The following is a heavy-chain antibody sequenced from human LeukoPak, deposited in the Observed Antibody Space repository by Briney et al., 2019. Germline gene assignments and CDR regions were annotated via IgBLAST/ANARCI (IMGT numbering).Heavy chain of an antibody. CDR3: ARGDYGDYLGGQNFDY. CDR1: GGSISSYY. V-gene: IGHV4-59*01. Sequence: SETLSLTCTVSGGSISSYYWSWIPQPPGKGLEWIGYIYYSGGTNYNPSLKSRVTISVDTSKNQFSLKLSSVTAAETAVYYCARGDYGDYLGGQNFDYWGQGTLVTVSS. CDR2: IYYSGGT. J-gene: IGHJ4*02. D-gene: IGHD4-17*01.